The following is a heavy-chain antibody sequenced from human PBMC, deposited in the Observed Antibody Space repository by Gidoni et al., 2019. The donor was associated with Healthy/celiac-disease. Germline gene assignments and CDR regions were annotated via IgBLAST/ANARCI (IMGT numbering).Heavy chain of an antibody. CDR1: GYPFTGYY. D-gene: IGHD5-12*01. J-gene: IGHJ4*02. CDR3: ARDVEPATDWGMGGY. V-gene: IGHV1-2*02. CDR2: INPNSGGT. Sequence: QVQLVQSGAEVKKPGASVTVSCKASGYPFTGYYMHWVRPAPGQGLEWMGWINPNSGGTNYEQKLQGRVTRTRDTSISTAYMELSRLRSDDTAVYYCARDVEPATDWGMGGYWGQGTLVTVSS.